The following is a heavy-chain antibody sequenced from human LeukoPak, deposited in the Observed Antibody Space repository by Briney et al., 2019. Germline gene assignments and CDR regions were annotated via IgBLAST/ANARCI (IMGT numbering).Heavy chain of an antibody. Sequence: ASVKVSCKASGYTFTSYGISWVRQAPGQGLEWMGWISAHNGNTNYAQKLQGRVTMTTDTSISTAYMELSRLRSDDTAVYYCARGMDYSNWYAFDIWGQGTMVTVSS. D-gene: IGHD4-11*01. J-gene: IGHJ3*02. CDR1: GYTFTSYG. CDR2: ISAHNGNT. V-gene: IGHV1-18*01. CDR3: ARGMDYSNWYAFDI.